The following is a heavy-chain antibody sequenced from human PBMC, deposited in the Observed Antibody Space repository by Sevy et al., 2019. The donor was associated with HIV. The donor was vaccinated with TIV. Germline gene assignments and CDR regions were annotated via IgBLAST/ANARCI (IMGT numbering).Heavy chain of an antibody. CDR2: TYYRSKWYN. Sequence: SQTLSLTCDISGDSVSNKGVAWNWIRQSPSRGLEWLGRTYYRSKWYNNYAVSVQGRININGVTSKNQFSLQLNSVTPEDTAVYYCARSSSVWDGTNNCWFDPWGHGTLVTVSS. D-gene: IGHD6-19*01. CDR3: ARSSSVWDGTNNCWFDP. J-gene: IGHJ5*02. V-gene: IGHV6-1*01. CDR1: GDSVSNKGVA.